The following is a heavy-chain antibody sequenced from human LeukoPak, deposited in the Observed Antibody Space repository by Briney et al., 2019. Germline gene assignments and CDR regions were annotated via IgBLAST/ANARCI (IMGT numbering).Heavy chain of an antibody. V-gene: IGHV3-74*01. CDR3: AREGAVTGDFDY. D-gene: IGHD2-8*02. CDR2: INSDGSST. Sequence: GGCLRLSCAASGFTFSSYWMHWVRQAPGKGLVWVSRINSDGSSTCYADSVKGRFTISRDNAKNTLFLQMNSLRAEDTAVYTCAREGAVTGDFDYWGQGTLVTVSS. J-gene: IGHJ4*02. CDR1: GFTFSSYW.